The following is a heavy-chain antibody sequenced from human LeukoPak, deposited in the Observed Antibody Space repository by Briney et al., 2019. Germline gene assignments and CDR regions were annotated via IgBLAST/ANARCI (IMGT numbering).Heavy chain of an antibody. CDR2: ICYSGST. D-gene: IGHD2-8*01. CDR1: GGSISSSSYY. CDR3: ARHLLVPRRSKYNWFDP. V-gene: IGHV4-39*01. J-gene: IGHJ5*02. Sequence: SETLSLTCTVSGGSISSSSYYWGWIRPPPGKGLEWIGSICYSGSTYYNPSLKSRVTISVDTSRNQFSLKLSSVTAADTAVYYCARHLLVPRRSKYNWFDPWGQGTLVTVSS.